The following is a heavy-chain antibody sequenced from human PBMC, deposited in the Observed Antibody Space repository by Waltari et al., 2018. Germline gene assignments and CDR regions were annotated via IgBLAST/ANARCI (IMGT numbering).Heavy chain of an antibody. V-gene: IGHV4-38-2*01. J-gene: IGHJ4*02. CDR3: ANLGEEGSYYFDY. D-gene: IGHD2-21*01. Sequence: QVQLQESGPGLVKPSETLSLTCAVSGYSISSGYYRGWIRQPPGKGLEWIGSIYHSGSTYYNPSLKSRVTISVDTSKNQFSLKLSSVTAADTAVYYCANLGEEGSYYFDYWGQGTLVTVSS. CDR2: IYHSGST. CDR1: GYSISSGYY.